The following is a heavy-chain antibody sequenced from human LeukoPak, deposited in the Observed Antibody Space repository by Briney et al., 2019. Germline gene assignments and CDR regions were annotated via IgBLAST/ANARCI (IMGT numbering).Heavy chain of an antibody. V-gene: IGHV4-59*01. CDR3: AREIQLWLGRFFDY. CDR2: IFYSGST. J-gene: IGHJ4*02. D-gene: IGHD5-18*01. Sequence: PSETLSLTCTVSGGSISSYYWSWIRQPPGKGLEWIGYIFYSGSTSYNPSLKSRVAISVDTAKNQFSLKLSSVTAADTAVYCCAREIQLWLGRFFDYWGQGTLVTVSS. CDR1: GGSISSYY.